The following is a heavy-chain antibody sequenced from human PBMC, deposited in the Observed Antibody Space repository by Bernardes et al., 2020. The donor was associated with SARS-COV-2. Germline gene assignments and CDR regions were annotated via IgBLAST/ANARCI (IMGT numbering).Heavy chain of an antibody. V-gene: IGHV2-5*02. D-gene: IGHD2-21*01. J-gene: IGHJ5*02. CDR1: GFSLRTSAVG. CDR2: IYLDDDK. CDR3: ALMEKGVVITS. Sequence: SRPTLLKPTQPLTLTCTFSGFSLRTSAVGVGWIRQPPGKALEWLALIYLDDDKRYTPSLKTRLTISEDTSKNQVVLTMTNMDPVDTATYYCALMEKGVVITSWGKGTLVTVSS.